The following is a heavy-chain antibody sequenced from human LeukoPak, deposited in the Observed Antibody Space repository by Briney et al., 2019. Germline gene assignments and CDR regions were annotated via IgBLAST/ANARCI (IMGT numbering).Heavy chain of an antibody. CDR1: GFTFSSYS. D-gene: IGHD2/OR15-2a*01. Sequence: GGSLRLSCAASGFTFSSYSMNWVRQAPGKGLEWVSSISSSSTYIYYADSVKGRFTTSRDNAQNSLYLQMDSLRAEDTAVYYCATKAEWYYHSDYWGQGTLVTVSS. J-gene: IGHJ4*02. CDR3: ATKAEWYYHSDY. V-gene: IGHV3-21*01. CDR2: ISSSSTYI.